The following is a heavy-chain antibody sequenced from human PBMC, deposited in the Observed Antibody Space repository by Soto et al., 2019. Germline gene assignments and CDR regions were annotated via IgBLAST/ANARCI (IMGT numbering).Heavy chain of an antibody. V-gene: IGHV3-74*01. D-gene: IGHD6-13*01. CDR1: GFTFSSYW. Sequence: GGSLRLSCAASGFTFSSYWMHWVRQAPGKGLVWVSRINSDGSSTSYADSVKGRFTISRDNAKNTLYLQMNSLRAEDTAVYYCARAGSGGQLARETIDYWGQGTLVTVSS. J-gene: IGHJ4*02. CDR3: ARAGSGGQLARETIDY. CDR2: INSDGSST.